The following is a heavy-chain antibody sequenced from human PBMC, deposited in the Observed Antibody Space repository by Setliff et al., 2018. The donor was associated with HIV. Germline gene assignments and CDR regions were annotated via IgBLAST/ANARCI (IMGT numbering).Heavy chain of an antibody. CDR2: ISGHNGNT. Sequence: ASVKVSCKASGYIFGNYGINWVRQAPGQGLVWMGWISGHNGNTNSAQKVQGRVIMTTDTSTSTAYMELRSLRSDDAAVYYCTRGPWSKVVTTDTFDIWGQGTMVTVSS. CDR3: TRGPWSKVVTTDTFDI. V-gene: IGHV1-18*01. J-gene: IGHJ3*02. CDR1: GYIFGNYG. D-gene: IGHD1-26*01.